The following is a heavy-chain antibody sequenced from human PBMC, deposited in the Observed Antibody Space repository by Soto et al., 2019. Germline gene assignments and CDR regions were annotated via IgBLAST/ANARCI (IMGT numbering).Heavy chain of an antibody. CDR3: ARGGEYSGPDY. Sequence: SVKVSCKASGGTFSSYTISWVRQAPGQGLEWMGRIIPILGIANYAQKFQGRVTITADKSTSTAYMELSSLRSEDTAVYYCARGGEYSGPDYWGQGTLVTVSS. D-gene: IGHD5-12*01. J-gene: IGHJ4*02. V-gene: IGHV1-69*02. CDR1: GGTFSSYT. CDR2: IIPILGIA.